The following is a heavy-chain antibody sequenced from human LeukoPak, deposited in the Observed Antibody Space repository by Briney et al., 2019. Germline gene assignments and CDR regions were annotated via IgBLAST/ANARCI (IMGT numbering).Heavy chain of an antibody. CDR3: AKGAGKFNFGDY. J-gene: IGHJ4*02. CDR2: INTNRGET. Sequence: ASVTVSCKASGYAISDYYMHWVRQAPGQGLEWMGWINTNRGETNYAQQFQGRVTLTRDTSINTAYMELNWLRSDDTAVYYCAKGAGKFNFGDYWGQGTLVTVSS. D-gene: IGHD3-10*01. CDR1: GYAISDYY. V-gene: IGHV1-2*02.